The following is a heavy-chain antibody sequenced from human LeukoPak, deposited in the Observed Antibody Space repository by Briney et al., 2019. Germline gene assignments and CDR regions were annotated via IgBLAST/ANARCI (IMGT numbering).Heavy chain of an antibody. CDR3: AKNRGGYNFEY. V-gene: IGHV3-23*01. CDR1: GFTFSNYP. J-gene: IGHJ4*02. Sequence: PGGSLRLSCVASGFTFSNYPMSWVRQAPGKGLELVSSISDSGGSTNYGDSVKGRFTVSRDNSKNLVYLQLNSLRAEDTAIYYCAKNRGGYNFEYWGQGILVTVSS. CDR2: ISDSGGST. D-gene: IGHD3-22*01.